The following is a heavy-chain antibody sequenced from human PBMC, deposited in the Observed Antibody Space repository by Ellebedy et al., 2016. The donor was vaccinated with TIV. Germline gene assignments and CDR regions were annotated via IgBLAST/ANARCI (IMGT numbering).Heavy chain of an antibody. Sequence: GESLKISCKGSGYSFTNYWIGWVRPMPGKGLEWMGIIYPGDSDTRYRPSFQGQVTISADNSISTAYLQWSSLKASDTAMYYCARHAKLWFGELFGGNFDYFYHMDVWGKGTTVTVSS. V-gene: IGHV5-51*01. CDR3: ARHAKLWFGELFGGNFDYFYHMDV. CDR2: IYPGDSDT. CDR1: GYSFTNYW. J-gene: IGHJ6*03. D-gene: IGHD3-10*01.